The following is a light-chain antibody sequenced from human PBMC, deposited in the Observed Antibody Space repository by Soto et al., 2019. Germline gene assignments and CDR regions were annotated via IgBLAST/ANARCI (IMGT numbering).Light chain of an antibody. CDR3: QQYGSSPLT. Sequence: EIVLTQSPGTLSLSPGERVTLSCRASQYINTRLAWYQHRPGQAPRLLLYRTFNRATGIPDRFSGSGSGTDFTLTISRLEPEDFAVYYCQQYGSSPLTFGGGTKVDIK. CDR1: QYINTR. CDR2: RTF. J-gene: IGKJ4*01. V-gene: IGKV3-20*01.